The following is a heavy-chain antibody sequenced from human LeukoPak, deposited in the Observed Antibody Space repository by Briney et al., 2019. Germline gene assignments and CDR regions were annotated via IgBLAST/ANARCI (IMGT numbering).Heavy chain of an antibody. CDR2: INQDGSGG. V-gene: IGHV3-7*01. CDR1: GFTFSSYW. J-gene: IGHJ4*02. Sequence: GGSLRLSCAASGFTFSSYWMSWVRQAPGKGLEWVANINQDGSGGYYVDSVKGRFTISRDNAKNSLFLQMNSLRAEDTAIYYCARAGPYQLPPRPVDYWSQGTLVTVSS. D-gene: IGHD2-2*01. CDR3: ARAGPYQLPPRPVDY.